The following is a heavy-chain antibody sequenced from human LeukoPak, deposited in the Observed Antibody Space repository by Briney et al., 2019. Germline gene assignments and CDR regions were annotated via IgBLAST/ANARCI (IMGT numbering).Heavy chain of an antibody. Sequence: SVKVSCKASGGTFSSYAISWVRQAPGQGLEWMGRIIPIFGTANYAQKFQGRVTITTDESTSTAYMELSSLRSEDTAVYYCATIVAAATNDAFDLWGQGTMVTVSS. CDR1: GGTFSSYA. V-gene: IGHV1-69*05. CDR2: IIPIFGTA. J-gene: IGHJ3*01. D-gene: IGHD1-26*01. CDR3: ATIVAAATNDAFDL.